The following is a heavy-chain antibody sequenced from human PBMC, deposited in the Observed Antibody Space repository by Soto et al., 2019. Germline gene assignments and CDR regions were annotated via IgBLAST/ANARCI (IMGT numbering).Heavy chain of an antibody. Sequence: PGGSLRLSCAASGFTFSSYAIHWVRQAPGKGLEWVAVISYDGSNKYYADSVKGRFTISRDNSKNTLYLQMDSLRAEDTAVYYYARAGIEYSSSPLQNDFDYWGQGTLVTVSS. CDR3: ARAGIEYSSSPLQNDFDY. CDR2: ISYDGSNK. J-gene: IGHJ4*02. D-gene: IGHD6-6*01. CDR1: GFTFSSYA. V-gene: IGHV3-30-3*01.